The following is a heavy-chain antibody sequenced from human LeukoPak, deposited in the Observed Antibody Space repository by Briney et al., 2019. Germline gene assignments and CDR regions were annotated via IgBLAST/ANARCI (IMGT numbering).Heavy chain of an antibody. CDR3: ARNNGMDV. Sequence: LPGGSLRLSCAASGFALGSHWMTWVRQVPGRGPEWVANVNRDGSETYYLDSVKGRFTISKDNAKNSLYLQMNSLRAEDTALYHCARNNGMDVWGQGTTVIVSS. CDR2: VNRDGSET. J-gene: IGHJ6*02. CDR1: GFALGSHW. V-gene: IGHV3-7*03.